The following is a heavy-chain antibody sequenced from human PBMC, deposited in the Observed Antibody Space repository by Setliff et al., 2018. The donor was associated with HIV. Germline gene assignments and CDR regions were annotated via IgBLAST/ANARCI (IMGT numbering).Heavy chain of an antibody. Sequence: WASVKVSCKASGYTFTNYDVNWLRQAAGQGLEWMGWMTPNSGNTGSAQKFQGRVSMTRNISISTACMELRGLTSEDTAVYFCARGLGALEWEKRDGDAFDIWGQGTMVTVSS. CDR1: GYTFTNYD. D-gene: IGHD3-3*01. CDR2: MTPNSGNT. V-gene: IGHV1-8*02. CDR3: ARGLGALEWEKRDGDAFDI. J-gene: IGHJ3*02.